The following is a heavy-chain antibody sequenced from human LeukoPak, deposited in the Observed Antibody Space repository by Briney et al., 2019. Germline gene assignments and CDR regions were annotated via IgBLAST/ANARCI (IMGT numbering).Heavy chain of an antibody. Sequence: PGGSLRLSCTASEFTFSYYWMTWVRQAPGKGLEWVANIKQDGSEKYYVDSVEGRFTISRDNARDSLYLQIDSLRVEDTAVYYCARNLWPDFWGQGTLVIVSS. D-gene: IGHD2-21*01. V-gene: IGHV3-7*01. CDR2: IKQDGSEK. CDR3: ARNLWPDF. J-gene: IGHJ4*02. CDR1: EFTFSYYW.